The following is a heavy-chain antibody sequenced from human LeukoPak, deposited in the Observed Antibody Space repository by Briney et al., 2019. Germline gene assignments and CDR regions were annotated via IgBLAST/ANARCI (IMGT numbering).Heavy chain of an antibody. CDR1: GGSISSGDYY. V-gene: IGHV4-31*03. J-gene: IGHJ5*02. CDR2: IHYSGSA. D-gene: IGHD1-26*01. CDR3: ARSRAFNSGAFDP. Sequence: SETLSLTCTVSGGSISSGDYYWSWIRQHPGKGLEWIGYIHYSGSAYYNPSLKSRVTMSVDTSKNQFSLKLSSVTAADTAVYYCARSRAFNSGAFDPWGQGSLVTVSS.